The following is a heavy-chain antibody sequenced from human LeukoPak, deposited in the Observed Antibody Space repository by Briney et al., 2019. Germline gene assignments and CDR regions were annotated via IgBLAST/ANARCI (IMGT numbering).Heavy chain of an antibody. V-gene: IGHV3-21*01. CDR3: ARVSGRLERQSDLDY. Sequence: GGSLRLSCAASGFTFASYSMNWVSQAPGKELEWVSSISGDSTYIYNAGSVKGRFTISRDNAQASLYLQMISLRADDTAVYYCARVSGRLERQSDLDYWGQGTLVIVSS. CDR1: GFTFASYS. CDR2: ISGDSTYI. D-gene: IGHD1-1*01. J-gene: IGHJ4*02.